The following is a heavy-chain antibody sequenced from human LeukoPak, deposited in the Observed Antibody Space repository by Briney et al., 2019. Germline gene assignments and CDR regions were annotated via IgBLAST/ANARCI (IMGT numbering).Heavy chain of an antibody. CDR2: IIPIFGTT. Sequence: ASVKVSCKASGGTFSSHAISWVRQAPGQGLEWVGGIIPIFGTTNYAQKFQGRVTITTDESTSTGYMELRSLRSDDTAVYYCAGGDSGHDYGFDNWGQGTLVTVSS. V-gene: IGHV1-69*05. CDR1: GGTFSSHA. CDR3: AGGDSGHDYGFDN. D-gene: IGHD5-12*01. J-gene: IGHJ4*02.